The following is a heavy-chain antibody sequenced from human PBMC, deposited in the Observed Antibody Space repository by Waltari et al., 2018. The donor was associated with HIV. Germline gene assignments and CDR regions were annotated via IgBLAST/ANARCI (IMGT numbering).Heavy chain of an antibody. V-gene: IGHV1-2*02. D-gene: IGHD3-22*01. Sequence: QVQLVQSGAEVKKPGASVKVSCKASGYTFTGYYMHWVRQAPGQGLEWMGWINPNSGGTNYAQKFQGRVTMTGDTSISTAYMELSRLRSDDTAVYYCATHLHYYDSSGYLDYWGQGTLVTVSS. CDR3: ATHLHYYDSSGYLDY. J-gene: IGHJ4*02. CDR2: INPNSGGT. CDR1: GYTFTGYY.